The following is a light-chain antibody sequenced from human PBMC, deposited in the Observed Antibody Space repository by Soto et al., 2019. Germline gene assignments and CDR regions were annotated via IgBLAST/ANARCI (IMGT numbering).Light chain of an antibody. CDR1: QSVSSTY. Sequence: EIVLTQSPGTLSLSPGERATLSCRASQSVSSTYLAWYQQKPGQAPRLLIYGASGRATGIPGRFSGSGSGTDFTLTISRLEPEDFAVYYCQQYGTSPYTFGQGTKLEIK. CDR2: GAS. J-gene: IGKJ2*01. V-gene: IGKV3-20*01. CDR3: QQYGTSPYT.